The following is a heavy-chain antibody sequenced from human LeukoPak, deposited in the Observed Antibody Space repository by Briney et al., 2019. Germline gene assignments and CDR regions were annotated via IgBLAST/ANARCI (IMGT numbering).Heavy chain of an antibody. J-gene: IGHJ6*02. CDR2: ISGSGGST. Sequence: QPGGSLRLSCAASGFTFSSYAMSWVRQAPGKGLEWVSAISGSGGSTYYADSVKGRFTISRDNSKNTLYLQMNSLRAEDTAVYYCAKEDGTGSVYYYYGMDVWGQGTTVTVSS. CDR3: AKEDGTGSVYYYYGMDV. CDR1: GFTFSSYA. D-gene: IGHD1-1*01. V-gene: IGHV3-23*01.